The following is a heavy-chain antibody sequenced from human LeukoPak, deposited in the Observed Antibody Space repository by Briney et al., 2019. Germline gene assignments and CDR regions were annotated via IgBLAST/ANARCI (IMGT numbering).Heavy chain of an antibody. V-gene: IGHV3-21*01. J-gene: IGHJ4*02. Sequence: GGSLRLSCAASGFTFSSYSMNWVRQAPGKGLEWVSSISSSSSYIYYADSVKGRFTISRDNAKNSLYLQMNSLRAEDTAVYYCAREISGYGGNSGSFDYWGQGTLVTVSS. D-gene: IGHD4-23*01. CDR3: AREISGYGGNSGSFDY. CDR1: GFTFSSYS. CDR2: ISSSSSYI.